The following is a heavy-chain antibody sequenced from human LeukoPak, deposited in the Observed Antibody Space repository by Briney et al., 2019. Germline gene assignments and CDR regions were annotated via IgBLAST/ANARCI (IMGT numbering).Heavy chain of an antibody. Sequence: PGGSLRLSCAASGFTFDDYAMHWVRQAPGKGLEWVSLISWDGGSTYYADSVKGRFTISRDNSKNSLYLQMNSLRAEDTALYYCAKGSESYNDILTGYYRTYYYYMDVWGKGTTVTVSS. J-gene: IGHJ6*03. CDR1: GFTFDDYA. CDR3: AKGSESYNDILTGYYRTYYYYMDV. V-gene: IGHV3-43D*03. D-gene: IGHD3-9*01. CDR2: ISWDGGST.